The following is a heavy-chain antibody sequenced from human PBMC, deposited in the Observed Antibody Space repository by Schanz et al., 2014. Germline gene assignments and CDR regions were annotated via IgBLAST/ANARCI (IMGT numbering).Heavy chain of an antibody. V-gene: IGHV1-46*03. CDR3: AREMVRAGYYIYY. CDR1: GYTFTSYY. D-gene: IGHD3-9*01. Sequence: QVQLVQSGAEVKKPGASVKVSCKASGYTFTSYYMHWVRQAPGQGLEWMGIINPSGGSTSYAQKFQGRVTMTRDKSTSTVYMELRSLRYEDTAVYYCAREMVRAGYYIYYWGQGTLVTVSS. J-gene: IGHJ4*02. CDR2: INPSGGST.